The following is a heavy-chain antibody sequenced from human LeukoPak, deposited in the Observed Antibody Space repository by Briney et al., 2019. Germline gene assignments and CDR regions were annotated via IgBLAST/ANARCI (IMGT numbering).Heavy chain of an antibody. D-gene: IGHD6-19*01. V-gene: IGHV4-59*08. Sequence: PSETLSLTCTVSGGSISSYYWSWIRQPPGKGLEWIGYIYYSGSTNYNPSLKSRVTISVDTSKNQFSLKLSSVTAADTAVYYCARQPYSSGWYRKPFDYWGQGTLVTVSS. CDR1: GGSISSYY. CDR2: IYYSGST. J-gene: IGHJ4*02. CDR3: ARQPYSSGWYRKPFDY.